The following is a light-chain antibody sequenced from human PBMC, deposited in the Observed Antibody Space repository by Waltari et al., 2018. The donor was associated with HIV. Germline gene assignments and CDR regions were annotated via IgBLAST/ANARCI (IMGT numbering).Light chain of an antibody. CDR3: GSWDSSLSSVV. Sequence: QSVFTQPPSVSAAPGQKVTLSCSGSNPPIGNTYVSWYQQLPGTAPKLLIYDKNKRPSGIPDRFSGSKSGTSATLGITGLQTGDEADYYCGSWDSSLSSVVFGGGTKLTVL. CDR1: NPPIGNTY. J-gene: IGLJ2*01. CDR2: DKN. V-gene: IGLV1-51*01.